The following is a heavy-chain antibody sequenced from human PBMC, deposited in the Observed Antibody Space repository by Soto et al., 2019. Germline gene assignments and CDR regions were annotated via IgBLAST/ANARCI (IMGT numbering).Heavy chain of an antibody. CDR3: ARGHSYSSSSVPLVPFDY. CDR1: GYTFTSYG. CDR2: ISAYNGNT. V-gene: IGHV1-18*01. D-gene: IGHD6-6*01. Sequence: QVQLVQSGAEVKKPGASVKVSCKASGYTFTSYGISWVRQAPGQGLEWMGWISAYNGNTNYAQKLQGRVTMTTDTSTSTAYMELRSRRSDDTAVYYCARGHSYSSSSVPLVPFDYWGQGTLVTVSS. J-gene: IGHJ4*02.